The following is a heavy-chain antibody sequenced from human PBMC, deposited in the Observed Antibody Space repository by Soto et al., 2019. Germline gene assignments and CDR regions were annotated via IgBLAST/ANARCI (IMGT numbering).Heavy chain of an antibody. J-gene: IGHJ4*02. CDR1: GFTFSSYA. CDR3: AKGVVVYGSGSYYNDPGY. D-gene: IGHD3-10*01. V-gene: IGHV3-23*01. Sequence: GGSLRLSCAASGFTFSSYAMSWVRQAPGKGLEWVSAISGSGGSTYYADSVKGRFTISRDNSKNTLYLQMNSLRAEDTAVYYCAKGVVVYGSGSYYNDPGYWGQGTLVTVSS. CDR2: ISGSGGST.